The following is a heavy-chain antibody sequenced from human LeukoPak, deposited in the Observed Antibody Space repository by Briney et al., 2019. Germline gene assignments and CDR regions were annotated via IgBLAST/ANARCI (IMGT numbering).Heavy chain of an antibody. CDR2: ISTSSSYT. J-gene: IGHJ6*02. CDR1: GFTFSDYY. D-gene: IGHD6-13*01. Sequence: PGGSLRLSCAASGFTFSDYYMSWTRQASGKGLEWVSYISTSSSYTNYADSVKGRFTISRDNVKNSLFLQMNSLRADDTAVYYCARGIPAAASSTVYGLDVWGQGTTVTVSS. V-gene: IGHV3-11*06. CDR3: ARGIPAAASSTVYGLDV.